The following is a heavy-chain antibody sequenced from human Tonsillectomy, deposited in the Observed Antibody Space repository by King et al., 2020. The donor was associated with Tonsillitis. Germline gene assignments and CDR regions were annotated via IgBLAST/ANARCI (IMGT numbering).Heavy chain of an antibody. V-gene: IGHV3-23*04. CDR2: TSTSGATT. Sequence: VQLVESGGGLVQPGGSPRLSCAASGITFSSYAMTWVRQAPGKGLEWVSATSTSGATTYYADSVRGRFTISRDNSKNTLYLQMNSLRAEDTAVYYCAKHDHGDYYYYMDVWGKGTTVTVSS. CDR3: AKHDHGDYYYYMDV. D-gene: IGHD4-17*01. CDR1: GITFSSYA. J-gene: IGHJ6*03.